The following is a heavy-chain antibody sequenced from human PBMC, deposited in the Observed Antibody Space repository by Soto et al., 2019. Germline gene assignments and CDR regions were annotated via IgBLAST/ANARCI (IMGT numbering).Heavy chain of an antibody. CDR3: AQDEGLGARIHMCGMDI. CDR1: GYPFRNYG. Sequence: QLQLVQSGVEVKKPGASVRVSCKASGYPFRNYGINSVRQAPGQGLEWMGWISGHGGVTNYGQKFRDRITMATDTSSKTADLELRILSSDDTAVYHLAQDEGLGARIHMCGMDIWGQATAVTVSS. V-gene: IGHV1-18*01. D-gene: IGHD2-21*01. J-gene: IGHJ6*02. CDR2: ISGHGGVT.